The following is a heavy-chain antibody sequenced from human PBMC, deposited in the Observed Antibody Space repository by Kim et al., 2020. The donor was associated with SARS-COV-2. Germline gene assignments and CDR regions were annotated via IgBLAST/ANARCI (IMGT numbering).Heavy chain of an antibody. CDR2: IYYSGST. Sequence: SETLSLTCTVSGGSISSSSYYWGWIRQPPGKGLEWIGSIYYSGSTYYNPSLKSRVTISVDTSKNQFSLKLSSVTAADTAVYYCARRWGYGGNDFDYWGQG. D-gene: IGHD2-15*01. CDR1: GGSISSSSYY. CDR3: ARRWGYGGNDFDY. V-gene: IGHV4-39*01. J-gene: IGHJ4*02.